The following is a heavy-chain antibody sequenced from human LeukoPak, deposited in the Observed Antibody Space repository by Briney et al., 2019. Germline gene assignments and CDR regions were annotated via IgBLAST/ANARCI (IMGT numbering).Heavy chain of an antibody. V-gene: IGHV4-4*07. CDR2: IHFTGST. D-gene: IGHD4-17*01. CDR3: ARDTTVTGWFDP. Sequence: SETLSLTCAVYGGSFSGYYWSWFRRPAGKGLEWIGRIHFTGSTNYNPSLKSRVTMSVDTSKNQFSLKLGSVTAADTAVYYCARDTTVTGWFDPWGQGTLVTVSS. J-gene: IGHJ5*02. CDR1: GGSFSGYY.